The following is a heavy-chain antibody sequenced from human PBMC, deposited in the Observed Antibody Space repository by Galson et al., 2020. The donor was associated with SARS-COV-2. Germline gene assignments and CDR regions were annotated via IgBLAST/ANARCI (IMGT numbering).Heavy chain of an antibody. V-gene: IGHV3-13*01. CDR1: GFSFSDHD. CDR2: IGSDGRT. CDR3: VRDDDSSGMGAFDI. J-gene: IGHJ3*02. D-gene: IGHD3-22*01. Sequence: GGSLRLSCTASGFSFSDHDMHWVRQVTGKSLEWVSAIGSDGRTYYPGSVKGRFTISRDNAKNSLYLQMNSLRAGDTAVYYCVRDDDSSGMGAFDIWCQGTMVTVSS.